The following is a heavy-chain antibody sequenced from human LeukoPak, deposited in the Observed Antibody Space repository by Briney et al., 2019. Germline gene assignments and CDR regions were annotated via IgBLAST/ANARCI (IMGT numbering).Heavy chain of an antibody. Sequence: ETLSLTCAVSGGSISSSNWWSWVRQPPGKGLEWVSVIYSGGSTYYADSVKGRFTISRDNSKNTLYLQMNSLRAEDTAVYYCARDARWGQGTLVTVSS. V-gene: IGHV3-66*01. CDR3: ARDAR. J-gene: IGHJ4*02. D-gene: IGHD6-6*01. CDR2: IYSGGST. CDR1: GGSISSSNW.